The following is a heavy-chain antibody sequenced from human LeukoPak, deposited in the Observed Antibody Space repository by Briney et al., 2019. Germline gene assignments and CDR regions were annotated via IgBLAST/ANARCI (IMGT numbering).Heavy chain of an antibody. J-gene: IGHJ4*02. D-gene: IGHD1-26*01. Sequence: ASVKVSCKASGYTFTGYYMHWVRQAPGQGLEWMGWISAYNGNTNYAQKLQGRVTMTTDTPTSTAYMELRSLRSDDTAVYYCARDGAGNSGSYYDYWGQGTLVTVSS. CDR1: GYTFTGYY. CDR2: ISAYNGNT. V-gene: IGHV1-18*04. CDR3: ARDGAGNSGSYYDY.